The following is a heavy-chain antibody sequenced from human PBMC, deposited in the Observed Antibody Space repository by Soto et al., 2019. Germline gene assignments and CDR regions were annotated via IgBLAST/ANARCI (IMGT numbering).Heavy chain of an antibody. D-gene: IGHD3-16*02. CDR2: IYYSGST. Sequence: SETLSLTCTVSGGSISSYYWSWIRQPPGKGLEWIGYIYYSGSTNYNPSLKSRVTISVDTSKNQFSLKLSSVTAAGTAVYYCARAPLRLGELSLPYYFDYWGQGTLVTVSS. CDR1: GGSISSYY. V-gene: IGHV4-59*01. CDR3: ARAPLRLGELSLPYYFDY. J-gene: IGHJ4*02.